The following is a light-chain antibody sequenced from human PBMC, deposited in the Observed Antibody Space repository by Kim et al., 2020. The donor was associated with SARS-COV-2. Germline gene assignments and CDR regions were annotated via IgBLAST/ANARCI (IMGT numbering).Light chain of an antibody. CDR1: QSISSY. CDR2: AAS. J-gene: IGKJ2*01. Sequence: DIQMTQSPSSLSASVGDRVTITCRASQSISSYLNWYQQKPGKAPKLLIYAASSLQSGVPSRFSGSGYGTDFTLTISSLQPEDFATYYCQQSYSTLYTFGQGTKLEI. V-gene: IGKV1-39*01. CDR3: QQSYSTLYT.